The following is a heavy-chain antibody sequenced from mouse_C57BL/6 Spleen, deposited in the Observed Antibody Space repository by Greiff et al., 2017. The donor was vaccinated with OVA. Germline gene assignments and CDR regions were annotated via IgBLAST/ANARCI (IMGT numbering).Heavy chain of an antibody. Sequence: EVKLMESGGGLVQPGGSMKLSCVASGFTFSNYWMNWVRQSPEKGLEWVAQIRLKSDNSATPYAESVKGRFTISRDDSNSSVYLQMNNLRAEDTGIYYYTGGESPYWGQGTTLTVSS. CDR2: IRLKSDNSAT. V-gene: IGHV6-3*01. CDR3: TGGESPY. CDR1: GFTFSNYW. J-gene: IGHJ2*01.